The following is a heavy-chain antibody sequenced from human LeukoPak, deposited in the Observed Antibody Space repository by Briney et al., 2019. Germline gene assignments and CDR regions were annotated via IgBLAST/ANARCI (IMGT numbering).Heavy chain of an antibody. Sequence: PGGSLRLSCAASGFTFSRYWMHWVRQAPWKGLEWVANIKQDGSEKYYVDSVKGRFTISRDNAKNSLYLQMNSLRAEDTAVYYCARRYVDVWGKGTTVTVSS. J-gene: IGHJ6*03. CDR3: ARRYVDV. CDR2: IKQDGSEK. CDR1: GFTFSRYW. V-gene: IGHV3-7*01.